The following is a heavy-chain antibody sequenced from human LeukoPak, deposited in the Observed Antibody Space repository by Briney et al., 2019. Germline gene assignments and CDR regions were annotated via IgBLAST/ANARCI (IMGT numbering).Heavy chain of an antibody. Sequence: PGRSLRLSCAASGFTFSSYAMHWVRQAPGKGLEWVAVISYDGSNKYYADSVKGRFTISRDNSKNTLYLQMNSLRAEDTAVYYCAKQAAAGRCYWGQGTLVTVSS. CDR2: ISYDGSNK. D-gene: IGHD6-13*01. J-gene: IGHJ4*02. CDR3: AKQAAAGRCY. CDR1: GFTFSSYA. V-gene: IGHV3-30-3*02.